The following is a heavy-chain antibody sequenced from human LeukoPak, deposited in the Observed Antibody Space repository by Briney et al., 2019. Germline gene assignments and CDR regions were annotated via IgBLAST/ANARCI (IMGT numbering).Heavy chain of an antibody. Sequence: GASVKVSCKTSGYGFNSYGISWVRQAPGQGLERLGWTSAYNGITTYAQSLQGRVTITTDTFTTTVFMELRSLTSDDTAVYFCARVHGDYPAGMDVWGKGTTVIVS. CDR1: GYGFNSYG. CDR3: ARVHGDYPAGMDV. D-gene: IGHD4-17*01. CDR2: TSAYNGIT. V-gene: IGHV1-18*01. J-gene: IGHJ6*03.